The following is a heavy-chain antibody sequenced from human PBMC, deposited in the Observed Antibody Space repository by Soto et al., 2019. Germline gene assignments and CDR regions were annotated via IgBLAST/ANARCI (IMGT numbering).Heavy chain of an antibody. CDR1: GGTFSSYA. CDR2: IIPMFTTV. J-gene: IGHJ5*02. V-gene: IGHV1-69*01. CDR3: ARTVGPYSSSYYWFDP. Sequence: QVQLVQSGAEVKKPGSSVKVSCKASGGTFSSYAISWVRQAPGQGLEWMGGIIPMFTTVNYAQKFQGRVTITADEATSTAYMELSSLRSEDTAVYYCARTVGPYSSSYYWFDPWGQGTLVTVSS. D-gene: IGHD6-13*01.